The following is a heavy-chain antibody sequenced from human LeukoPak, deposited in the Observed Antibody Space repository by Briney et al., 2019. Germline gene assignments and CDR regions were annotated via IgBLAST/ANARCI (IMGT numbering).Heavy chain of an antibody. D-gene: IGHD6-13*01. CDR3: ARGGRSSWGDAFDI. Sequence: SETLSLTCTVSGGSISSSSYYWGWIRQPPGKGLEWIGSIYYSGSTYYNPSLKSRVTISVDTSKNQFSLKLSSVTAADTAVYYCARGGRSSWGDAFDIWGLGTMVTVSS. CDR2: IYYSGST. V-gene: IGHV4-39*07. CDR1: GGSISSSSYY. J-gene: IGHJ3*02.